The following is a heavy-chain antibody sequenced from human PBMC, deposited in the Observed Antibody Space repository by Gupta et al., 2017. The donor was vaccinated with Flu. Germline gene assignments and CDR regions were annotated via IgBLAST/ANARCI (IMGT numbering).Heavy chain of an antibody. CDR3: TRSHYYDSSGYYYAY. V-gene: IGHV4-59*01. CDR2: ISYSGST. J-gene: IGHJ4*02. Sequence: RQPPGKGLDWIGYISYSGSTSYNPSLRSRITISVDTSQNQFSLTLSSVTAADTAVYYCTRSHYYDSSGYYYAYWGQGSLVTVSS. D-gene: IGHD3-22*01.